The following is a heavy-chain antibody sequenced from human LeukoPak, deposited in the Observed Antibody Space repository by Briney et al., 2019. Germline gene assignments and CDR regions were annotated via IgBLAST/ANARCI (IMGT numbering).Heavy chain of an antibody. CDR2: IYHSGST. CDR1: GGSFSSYY. V-gene: IGHV4-59*12. CDR3: ARGNYYDSSGYYGPRDGGSQ. Sequence: SETLSLTCTVSGGSFSSYYWSWIRQPPGKGLEWIGSIYHSGSTYYNPSLKSRVTISVDTSKNQFSLKLSSVTAADTAVYYCARGNYYDSSGYYGPRDGGSQWGQGTLVTVSS. J-gene: IGHJ4*02. D-gene: IGHD3-22*01.